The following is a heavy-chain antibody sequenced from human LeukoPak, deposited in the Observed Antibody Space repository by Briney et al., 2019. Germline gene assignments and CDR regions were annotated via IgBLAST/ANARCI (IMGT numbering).Heavy chain of an antibody. D-gene: IGHD5-18*01. CDR3: ARGQKYRNGYTVTELGSGYFAY. J-gene: IGHJ4*02. CDR2: IYYSGST. Sequence: SETLSLTCTVSGGSISSYYWSWIRQPPGKGLEWIGYIYYSGSTNYNPSLKSRVTISVDTSKNQFSLTLSSVTTADTAVYYCARGQKYRNGYTVTELGSGYFAYWGQGTLVTVSS. CDR1: GGSISSYY. V-gene: IGHV4-59*01.